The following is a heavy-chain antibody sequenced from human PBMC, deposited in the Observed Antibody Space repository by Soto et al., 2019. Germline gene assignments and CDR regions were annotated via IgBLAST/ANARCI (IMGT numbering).Heavy chain of an antibody. CDR3: ARGWETAGTTTPFAY. J-gene: IGHJ4*02. CDR2: IIPIFATA. D-gene: IGHD1-26*01. V-gene: IGHV1-69*06. Sequence: ASVKVSCKASGGTFSSFAISWVRQAPGQGLEWMGGIIPIFATANYAQKFQGRITITADKSTSTAYMEVRSLRSEDTAVYYCARGWETAGTTTPFAYWGQGTLVTVSS. CDR1: GGTFSSFA.